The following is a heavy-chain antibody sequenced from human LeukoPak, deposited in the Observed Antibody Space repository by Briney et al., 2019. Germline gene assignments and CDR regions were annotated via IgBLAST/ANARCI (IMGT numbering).Heavy chain of an antibody. J-gene: IGHJ4*02. CDR1: GGSISGYY. CDR3: ARYSGIDRGGDCYPDY. CDR2: INHSGST. Sequence: SETLSLTCTVSGGSISGYYWSWIRQPPGKGLEWIGEINHSGSTNYNPSLKSRVTISVDTSKNQFSLKLSSVTAADTAVYYCARYSGIDRGGDCYPDYWGQGTLVTVSS. D-gene: IGHD2-21*02. V-gene: IGHV4-34*01.